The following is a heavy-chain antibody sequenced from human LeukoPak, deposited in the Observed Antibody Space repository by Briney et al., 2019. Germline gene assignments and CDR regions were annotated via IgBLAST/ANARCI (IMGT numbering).Heavy chain of an antibody. Sequence: ASVKVSCKASGYTFKYAMNWVRQAPGQGLEWMGWINTNTGNPTYAQGFTGRFVSSLDTSVSTSYLQISSLKAEDTAIYYCAGRGERALDYWGQGTLVTVSS. J-gene: IGHJ4*02. CDR1: GYTFKYA. CDR3: AGRGERALDY. V-gene: IGHV7-4-1*02. D-gene: IGHD3-10*01. CDR2: INTNTGNP.